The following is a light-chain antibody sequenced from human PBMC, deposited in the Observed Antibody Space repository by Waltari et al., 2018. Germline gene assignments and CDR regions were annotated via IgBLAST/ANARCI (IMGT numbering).Light chain of an antibody. CDR3: QSYDISLDAVV. V-gene: IGLV1-40*01. CDR2: GDT. CDR1: TSNIGADYD. J-gene: IGLJ2*01. Sequence: QSVLTQPASVSGAPGQRVTISCSGNTSNIGADYDVHWYKHVPGTAPKALTSGDTPRPPGGPDRLSASKSGTSASRVIAGLQAEDEADYYCQSYDISLDAVVFGGGTKVTVL.